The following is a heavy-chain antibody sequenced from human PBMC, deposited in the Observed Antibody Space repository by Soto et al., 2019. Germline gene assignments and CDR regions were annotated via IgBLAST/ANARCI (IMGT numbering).Heavy chain of an antibody. CDR3: AKDTRYADYVRWFDS. CDR2: ITASGGRT. Sequence: GGSLRLSCTASGFTFSSYAMTWVRQAPGRGLEGVSGITASGGRTFYADSGKGRFTISRDNAGSTLYLQMNSLRAEDTDVYYCAKDTRYADYVRWFDSWGQGTLVTVSS. V-gene: IGHV3-23*01. D-gene: IGHD4-17*01. CDR1: GFTFSSYA. J-gene: IGHJ5*01.